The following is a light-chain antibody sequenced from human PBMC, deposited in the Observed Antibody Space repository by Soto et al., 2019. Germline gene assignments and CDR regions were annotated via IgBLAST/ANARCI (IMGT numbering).Light chain of an antibody. J-gene: IGLJ1*01. Sequence: QSALTQPASVSGSPGQSITISCTGTSSDVGSYNLVSWYQQHPGKAPKLMIYEGSKRPSGVSNRFSGSKSGNTASLTISGLHAEDEAYYYCCSYAGSSTYVFGTGIKVTVL. CDR1: SSDVGSYNL. CDR3: CSYAGSSTYV. V-gene: IGLV2-23*01. CDR2: EGS.